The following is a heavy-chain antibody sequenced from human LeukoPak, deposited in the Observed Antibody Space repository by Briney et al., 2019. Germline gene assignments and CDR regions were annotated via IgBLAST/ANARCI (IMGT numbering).Heavy chain of an antibody. V-gene: IGHV3-11*01. D-gene: IGHD4-23*01. Sequence: SGGSLRLSCAASRFTFSDYYMSWIRQAPGKGLEWVSYISSSGSTIYYADSVKGRFTISRDNAKNSLYLQMNSLRAEDTAVYYCAREAHYGGNPVTYGMDVWGQGTTVTVSS. CDR2: ISSSGSTI. CDR1: RFTFSDYY. J-gene: IGHJ6*02. CDR3: AREAHYGGNPVTYGMDV.